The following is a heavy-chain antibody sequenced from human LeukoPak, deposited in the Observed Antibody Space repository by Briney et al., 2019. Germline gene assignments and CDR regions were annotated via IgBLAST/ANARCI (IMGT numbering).Heavy chain of an antibody. CDR3: ARVPSSSWYLVGAFDI. J-gene: IGHJ3*02. CDR2: INHSGST. Sequence: PSETLSLTCAVYGGSFSGYYWSWIRQPPGKGLGWIGEINHSGSTNYNPSLKSRVTISVDTSKNQFSLKLSSVTAADTAVYYCARVPSSSWYLVGAFDIWGQGTMVTVSS. CDR1: GGSFSGYY. V-gene: IGHV4-34*01. D-gene: IGHD6-13*01.